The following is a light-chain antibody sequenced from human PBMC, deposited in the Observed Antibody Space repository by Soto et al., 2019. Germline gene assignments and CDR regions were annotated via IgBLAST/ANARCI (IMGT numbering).Light chain of an antibody. CDR2: SAL. CDR3: QQGYSTLFT. V-gene: IGKV1-39*01. CDR1: QSVDGV. Sequence: IQLTKSPSSLSASVGDRITMSCRASQSVDGVLNWDQQQSGKAPTLLIYSALTLQSGVPSRFSGSGSGTYFTLTITNLQPEDSAAYYCQQGYSTLFTFGGGTKVDI. J-gene: IGKJ4*01.